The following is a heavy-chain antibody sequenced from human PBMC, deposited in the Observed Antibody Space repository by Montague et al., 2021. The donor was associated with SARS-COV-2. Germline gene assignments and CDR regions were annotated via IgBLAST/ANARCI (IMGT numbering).Heavy chain of an antibody. CDR2: INSDGSST. Sequence: SLRLSCAASGFTFSSYWMHWVRQAPGKGLVWVSRINSDGSSTIYADSVKGRFTVSRDNAKNTLYLQMNSLRAEDTAVYYCVREGIVATNMCDFWGQGTLVTVSS. CDR3: VREGIVATNMCDF. V-gene: IGHV3-74*01. J-gene: IGHJ4*02. CDR1: GFTFSSYW. D-gene: IGHD5-12*01.